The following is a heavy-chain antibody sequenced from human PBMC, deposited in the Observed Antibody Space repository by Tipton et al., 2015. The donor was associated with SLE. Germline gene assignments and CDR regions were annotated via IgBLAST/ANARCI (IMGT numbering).Heavy chain of an antibody. Sequence: TLSLTCTVSGDSISSSGYYWGWIRQPPGKGLEWIGSIDYTGNTHYNPSLKSRVTISVDTSKKQVSLNLSSVTTADTAVYYCARVGGVAGDFDYWGQGTLVTVSS. CDR1: GDSISSSGYY. D-gene: IGHD2-15*01. CDR2: IDYTGNT. CDR3: ARVGGVAGDFDY. V-gene: IGHV4-39*07. J-gene: IGHJ4*02.